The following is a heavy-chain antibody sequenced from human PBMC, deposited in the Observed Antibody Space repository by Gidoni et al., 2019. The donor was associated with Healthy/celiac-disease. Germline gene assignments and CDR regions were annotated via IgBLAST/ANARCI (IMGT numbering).Heavy chain of an antibody. CDR3: AKLHSSGWYYFDY. D-gene: IGHD6-19*01. J-gene: IGHJ4*02. V-gene: IGHV3-23*01. CDR2: ISGSGGST. Sequence: EVQLLESGGGLVQPGRSLRLSCAASGFTFSSYAMSWVRQAPGKGLEWVSAISGSGGSTYYADSVKGRFTISRDNSKNTLYLQMNSLRAEDTAVYYCAKLHSSGWYYFDYWGQGTLVTVSS. CDR1: GFTFSSYA.